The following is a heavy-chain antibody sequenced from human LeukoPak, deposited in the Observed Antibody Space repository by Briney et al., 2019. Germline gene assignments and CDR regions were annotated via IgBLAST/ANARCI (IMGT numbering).Heavy chain of an antibody. Sequence: SVKVSCKASGGTFSSYAISWVRQAPGQGLEWMGGIIPIFGTANYAQKFQGRVTITADESTSTAYMELSSLRSEDTAVYYCARVWIAAAAIDYWGQGTLVTVSS. V-gene: IGHV1-69*13. CDR3: ARVWIAAAAIDY. CDR2: IIPIFGTA. D-gene: IGHD6-13*01. CDR1: GGTFSSYA. J-gene: IGHJ4*02.